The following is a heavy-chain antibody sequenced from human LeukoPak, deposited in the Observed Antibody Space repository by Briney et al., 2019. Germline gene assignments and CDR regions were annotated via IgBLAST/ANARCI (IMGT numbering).Heavy chain of an antibody. CDR1: GFTFSSYG. CDR2: ISYDGSNK. Sequence: PGGSLRLSCASSGFTFSSYGMHWVRQAPGKGLEWVAVISYDGSNKYYADSVKGRFTISRDNSKNTLYLQMNSLRAEDTAVYYCARGYCSGGSCYSSFSFDYWGQGTLVTVSS. CDR3: ARGYCSGGSCYSSFSFDY. V-gene: IGHV3-30*03. J-gene: IGHJ4*02. D-gene: IGHD2-15*01.